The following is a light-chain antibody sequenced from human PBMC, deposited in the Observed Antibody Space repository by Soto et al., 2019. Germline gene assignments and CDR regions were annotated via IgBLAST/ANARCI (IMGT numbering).Light chain of an antibody. Sequence: DIQMTQSPSTLSASVGDRVTITCRASGNISRWLAWYQQKPGKAPKVLIYEASSLSSGVPSRFGGSESGTEFTPTISGVHPDDFATYYCQQYNSYSPYTFGQGTKLDIK. CDR1: GNISRW. CDR3: QQYNSYSPYT. V-gene: IGKV1-5*01. CDR2: EAS. J-gene: IGKJ2*01.